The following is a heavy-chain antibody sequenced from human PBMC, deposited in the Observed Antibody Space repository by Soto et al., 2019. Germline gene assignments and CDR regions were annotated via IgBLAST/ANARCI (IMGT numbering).Heavy chain of an antibody. Sequence: QVQLVESGGGVVQPGRSLRLSCAASGFTFNSYGMHWVRQAPGKGLERVAVISYDGSNKYYVVSVKGRFTISRDNSKDTLYLQMNSLRPEDTAVYYCAKDLLSRMGGAYGRDVWGQGTTVTVSS. CDR2: ISYDGSNK. CDR3: AKDLLSRMGGAYGRDV. J-gene: IGHJ6*02. V-gene: IGHV3-30*18. CDR1: GFTFNSYG. D-gene: IGHD1-26*01.